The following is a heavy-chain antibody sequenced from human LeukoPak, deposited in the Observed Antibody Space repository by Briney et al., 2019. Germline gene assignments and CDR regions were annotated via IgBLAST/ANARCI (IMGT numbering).Heavy chain of an antibody. J-gene: IGHJ5*02. V-gene: IGHV4-38-2*02. CDR3: ARDPGYCTNGVCSDWFDP. Sequence: SETLSLTCTVSGYSIGSGYYWGWIRQPPGKGLEWIGSIYHSGSTYYNPSLKSRVTISVDTSKNQFSLKLSSVTAADTAVYYCARDPGYCTNGVCSDWFDPWGQGTLVTVSS. D-gene: IGHD2-8*01. CDR1: GYSIGSGYY. CDR2: IYHSGST.